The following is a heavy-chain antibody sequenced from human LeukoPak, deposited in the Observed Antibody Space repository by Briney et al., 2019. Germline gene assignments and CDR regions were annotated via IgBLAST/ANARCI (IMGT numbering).Heavy chain of an antibody. D-gene: IGHD3-22*01. CDR3: ARARLNYYDSSGPLDY. V-gene: IGHV3-21*01. Sequence: GGSLRLSCAASGFTFSSYAMHWVRQAPGKGLEWVSSISSSSSYIYYADSVEGRFTISRDNAKNSLYLQMNSLRAEDTAVYYCARARLNYYDSSGPLDYWGQGTLVTVSS. CDR1: GFTFSSYA. J-gene: IGHJ4*02. CDR2: ISSSSSYI.